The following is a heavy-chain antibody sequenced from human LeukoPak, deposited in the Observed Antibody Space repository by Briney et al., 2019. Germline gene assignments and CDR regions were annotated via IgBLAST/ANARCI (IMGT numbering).Heavy chain of an antibody. Sequence: SETLSLTCTVSGGSISSYYWSWIRQPPGKGLEWIGEINHSGSTNYNPSLKSRVTISVDTSKNQFSLKLSSVTAADTAVYYCARGRYYSSGWTFDYWGQGTLVTVSS. CDR2: INHSGST. CDR3: ARGRYYSSGWTFDY. CDR1: GGSISSYY. V-gene: IGHV4-34*01. J-gene: IGHJ4*02. D-gene: IGHD6-19*01.